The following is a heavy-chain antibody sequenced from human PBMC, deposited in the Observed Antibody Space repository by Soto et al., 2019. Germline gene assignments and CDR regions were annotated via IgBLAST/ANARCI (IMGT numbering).Heavy chain of an antibody. CDR1: GFTFSRYG. Sequence: GGSLRLSCAASGFTFSRYGMHWVRQAPGRGLEWVAVIWYDGSNIYYADSVKGRFTISRDNSKNTLYPQMNSLRAEDTAVYYCARDSSGYSSGWYNYYYGMDVWGQGTTVTVSS. CDR3: ARDSSGYSSGWYNYYYGMDV. V-gene: IGHV3-33*01. CDR2: IWYDGSNI. J-gene: IGHJ6*02. D-gene: IGHD6-19*01.